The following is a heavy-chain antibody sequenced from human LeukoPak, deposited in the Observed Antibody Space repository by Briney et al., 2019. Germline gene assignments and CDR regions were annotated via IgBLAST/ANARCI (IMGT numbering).Heavy chain of an antibody. CDR3: ARAATIDY. CDR2: ISGSASAI. CDR1: GVTFSSYS. J-gene: IGHJ4*02. Sequence: PGGSLRLSCAASGVTFSSYSMNWVRQAPGKGLEWVSYISGSASAIYYADSVKGRFTISRDNARSSLYLQMNSLRDEDTAVYYCARAATIDYWGQGTLVTVSS. D-gene: IGHD5-12*01. V-gene: IGHV3-48*02.